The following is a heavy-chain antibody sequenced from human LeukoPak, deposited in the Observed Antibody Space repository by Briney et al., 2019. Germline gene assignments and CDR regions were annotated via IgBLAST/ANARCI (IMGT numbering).Heavy chain of an antibody. CDR1: GYSFTSYW. CDR2: IFPGDSDT. Sequence: GESLKISCKGSGYSFTSYWIAWVRQMPGKGLEWMGIIFPGDSDTRYSPSFQGQVTISADKSISTAYLQWSSLKASDTAMYYCARAYYDFWSGYPYYFDYWGQGTLVTVSS. CDR3: ARAYYDFWSGYPYYFDY. J-gene: IGHJ4*02. D-gene: IGHD3-3*01. V-gene: IGHV5-51*01.